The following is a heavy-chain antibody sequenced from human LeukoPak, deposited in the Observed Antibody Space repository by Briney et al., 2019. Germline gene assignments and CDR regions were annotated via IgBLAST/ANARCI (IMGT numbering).Heavy chain of an antibody. V-gene: IGHV1-2*02. CDR1: GYTFTGYY. CDR3: ARSTYSGSYFDY. CDR2: INPNSGGT. Sequence: ASVKVSCKASGYTFTGYYMHWLRQAPGQGLEWMGWINPNSGGTNYAQKFQGRVTMTRDTSISTAYMELSRLRSDDTAVYYCARSTYSGSYFDYWGQGTLVTVSS. J-gene: IGHJ4*02. D-gene: IGHD1-26*01.